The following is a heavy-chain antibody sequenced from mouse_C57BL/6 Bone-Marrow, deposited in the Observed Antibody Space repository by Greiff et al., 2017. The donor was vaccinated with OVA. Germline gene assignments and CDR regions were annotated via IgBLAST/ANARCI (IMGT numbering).Heavy chain of an antibody. CDR2: ISYDGSN. CDR3: ARTSPGSRNFDY. Sequence: EVKLMESGPGLVKPSQSLSLTCSVTGYSITSGYYWNWIRQFPGNKLEWMGYISYDGSNNYNPSLQNRISITRDTSKNQFFLKLNSVTTEDTATYYCARTSPGSRNFDYWGQGTTLTVSS. D-gene: IGHD1-1*01. J-gene: IGHJ2*01. V-gene: IGHV3-6*01. CDR1: GYSITSGYY.